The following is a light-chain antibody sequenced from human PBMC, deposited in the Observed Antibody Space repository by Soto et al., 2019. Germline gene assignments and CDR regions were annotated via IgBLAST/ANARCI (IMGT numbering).Light chain of an antibody. J-gene: IGLJ1*01. CDR1: GATSD. CDR2: GNN. CDR3: QSFDSSLSALYV. Sequence: QTVVTQPPSVSGAPGQRVTISCIGATSDVHWYQHLPGTAPKLLIYGNNNRPSGVPDRFSGSKSGTSASLAITGLQAEDEADYYCQSFDSSLSALYVFGTGTKLTGL. V-gene: IGLV1-40*01.